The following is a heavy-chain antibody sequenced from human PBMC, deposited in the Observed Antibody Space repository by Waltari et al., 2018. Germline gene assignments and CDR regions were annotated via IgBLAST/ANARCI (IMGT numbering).Heavy chain of an antibody. D-gene: IGHD5-18*01. CDR3: ARLGYSYGDGYYFDY. J-gene: IGHJ4*02. CDR2: INHSGST. Sequence: QVQLQQWGAGLLKPSETLSLTCAVYGGSFSGYYWSWIRQSPGKGLEWIGEINHSGSTNYNPSLKSRVTISVDTSKNQFSLKLSSVTAADTAVYYCARLGYSYGDGYYFDYWGQGTLVTVSS. V-gene: IGHV4-34*01. CDR1: GGSFSGYY.